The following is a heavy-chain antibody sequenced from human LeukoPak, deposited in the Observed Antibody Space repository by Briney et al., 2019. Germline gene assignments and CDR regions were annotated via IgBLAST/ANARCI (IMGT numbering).Heavy chain of an antibody. CDR3: ARDPPPDDYYDSSDYGR. V-gene: IGHV1-2*02. CDR2: INPNSGGT. J-gene: IGHJ4*02. Sequence: ASVKVSCKASGYTFTGYYMHWVRQAPGQGLEWMGWINPNSGGTNYAQKFQGRVTMTRDTSISTAYMELSRLRSDDTAVYYCARDPPPDDYYDSSDYGRWGQGTLVTVSS. CDR1: GYTFTGYY. D-gene: IGHD3-22*01.